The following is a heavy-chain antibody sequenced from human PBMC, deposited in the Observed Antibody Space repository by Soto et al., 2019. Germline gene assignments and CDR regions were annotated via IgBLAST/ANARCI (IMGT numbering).Heavy chain of an antibody. J-gene: IGHJ4*02. CDR3: AKESYSGGPSDY. CDR2: ISGSGGST. CDR1: GFTFSSYA. V-gene: IGHV3-23*01. Sequence: EVQLLLESGGGLVQPGGSLGLSCAASGFTFSSYAMSWVRQAPGKGLEWVSGISGSGGSTYYADSVKGRFTISRDNSRDTLYLQINSLGAEDTAVYYCAKESYSGGPSDYWGQGTLVTVS. D-gene: IGHD6-19*01.